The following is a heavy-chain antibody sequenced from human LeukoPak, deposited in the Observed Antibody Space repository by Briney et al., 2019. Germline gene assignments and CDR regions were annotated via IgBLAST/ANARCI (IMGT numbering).Heavy chain of an antibody. J-gene: IGHJ4*02. V-gene: IGHV3-30*02. Sequence: QPGRSLRLPCAASGFTFSSYGMHWVRQAPGKGLEWVAFIRYDGSDKYYADSVKGRFAISRDNSKNTVYLQMNSLRAEDTAVYHCAKEIYYDSTGPQYWGQGTLVTVSS. CDR2: IRYDGSDK. CDR1: GFTFSSYG. CDR3: AKEIYYDSTGPQY. D-gene: IGHD3-22*01.